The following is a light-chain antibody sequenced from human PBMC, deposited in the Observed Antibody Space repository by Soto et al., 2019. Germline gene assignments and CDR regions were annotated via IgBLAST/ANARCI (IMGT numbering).Light chain of an antibody. Sequence: DIVMTQSPDSLAVSLGERAAINCKSSQSILFTSNNKSYLAWYQQKPGQPPKLLIYWASTRESGVPDRFSGSGSGTDFTLTISSLQAEDVAVYYCQQYYTTPPYTFGQGTKVEIK. CDR2: WAS. V-gene: IGKV4-1*01. J-gene: IGKJ2*01. CDR1: QSILFTSNNKSY. CDR3: QQYYTTPPYT.